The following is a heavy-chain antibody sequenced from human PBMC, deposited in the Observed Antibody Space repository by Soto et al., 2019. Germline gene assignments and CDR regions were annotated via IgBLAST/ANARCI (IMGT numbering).Heavy chain of an antibody. Sequence: QLQLQESGPGLVKPSETLSLTCTVSGGSISSSSYYWGWIRQPPGKGLEWIGSIYYSGSTYYNPSLKSRVTISVDTSKNQFSLKLSSVTAADTAVYYCARYYDSSGYYYGPGYFDYWGQGTLVTVSS. CDR1: GGSISSSSYY. V-gene: IGHV4-39*01. CDR2: IYYSGST. D-gene: IGHD3-22*01. J-gene: IGHJ4*02. CDR3: ARYYDSSGYYYGPGYFDY.